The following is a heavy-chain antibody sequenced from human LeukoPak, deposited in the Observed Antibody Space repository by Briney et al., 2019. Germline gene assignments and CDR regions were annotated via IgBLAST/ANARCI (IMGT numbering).Heavy chain of an antibody. CDR2: IKQDGSEK. CDR3: ARDGWSPDY. J-gene: IGHJ4*02. CDR1: GFTFSRYW. Sequence: GGSLRLSCAASGFTFSRYWMSWVRQAPGKGLEWVANIKQDGSEKYYVDSVKGRFTISRDNAKNSLYPQMNSLRAEDTAVYYCARDGWSPDYWGQGTLVTVSS. V-gene: IGHV3-7*01.